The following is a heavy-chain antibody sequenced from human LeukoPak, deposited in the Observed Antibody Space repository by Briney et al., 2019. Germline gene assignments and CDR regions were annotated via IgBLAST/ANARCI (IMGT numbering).Heavy chain of an antibody. CDR2: IIPILGIA. CDR1: GGTFSSYA. D-gene: IGHD3-22*01. Sequence: SVKVSCKASGGTFSSYAISWVRQAPGQGLEWMGRIIPILGIANYAQKFQGRVTITADKSTSTACMELSSLRSEDTAVYYCARDYDSSGYGYWGQGTLVTVSS. CDR3: ARDYDSSGYGY. J-gene: IGHJ4*02. V-gene: IGHV1-69*04.